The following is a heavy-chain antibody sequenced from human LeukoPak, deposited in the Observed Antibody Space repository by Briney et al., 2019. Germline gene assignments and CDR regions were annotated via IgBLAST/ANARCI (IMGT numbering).Heavy chain of an antibody. V-gene: IGHV4-59*01. CDR2: IYYSGST. CDR1: GGSISSYY. J-gene: IGHJ4*02. CDR3: ARYFHYYDSSGYCSRFDY. D-gene: IGHD3-22*01. Sequence: SETLSLTCTVSGGSISSYYWSWIRQPPGKGLEWIGYIYYSGSTNYNPSLKSRVTISVDTSKNQFSLKLSSVTAADTAVYYCARYFHYYDSSGYCSRFDYWGQGTLVTVSS.